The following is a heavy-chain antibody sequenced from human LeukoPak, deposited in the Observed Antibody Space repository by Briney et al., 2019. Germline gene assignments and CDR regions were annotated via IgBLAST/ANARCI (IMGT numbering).Heavy chain of an antibody. D-gene: IGHD5-18*01. CDR1: GFTFSSYS. V-gene: IGHV3-21*01. CDR2: ISSSSSYI. Sequence: VGSLRLSCAASGFTFSSYSMNWVRQAPGKGLEWVSSISSSSSYIYYADSVKGRFTISRDNAKNSLYLQMNSLRAEDTAVYYCAVGIQLWLVGYWGQGTLVTVSS. J-gene: IGHJ4*02. CDR3: AVGIQLWLVGY.